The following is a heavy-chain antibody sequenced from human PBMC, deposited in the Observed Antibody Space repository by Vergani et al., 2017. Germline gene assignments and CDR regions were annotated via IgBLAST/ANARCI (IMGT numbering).Heavy chain of an antibody. CDR1: GFTFSSYS. D-gene: IGHD3-10*01. CDR3: ARVIVLWFGELRGGFDY. Sequence: EVQLVESGGGLVQPGGSLRLSCAASGFTFSSYSMNWVRQAPGKGLEGVSYISSSSSTIYYADAVKGRFTISRDNAKNSLYLQMNSLRAEDTAVYYCARVIVLWFGELRGGFDYWGQGTLVTVSS. J-gene: IGHJ4*02. CDR2: ISSSSSTI. V-gene: IGHV3-48*04.